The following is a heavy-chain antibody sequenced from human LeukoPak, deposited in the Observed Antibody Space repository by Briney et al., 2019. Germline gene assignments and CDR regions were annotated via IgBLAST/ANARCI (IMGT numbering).Heavy chain of an antibody. Sequence: GESLKISLKGSGYSFTTYWIAWVRQVPGKGLEWMGVIYPGDSDTRYSPSFQGQATLSADKSISTAYLQWSSLKASDTAIYYCARALVGAATLSYWGQGTLVTVSS. CDR3: ARALVGAATLSY. CDR1: GYSFTTYW. CDR2: IYPGDSDT. D-gene: IGHD1-26*01. V-gene: IGHV5-51*01. J-gene: IGHJ4*02.